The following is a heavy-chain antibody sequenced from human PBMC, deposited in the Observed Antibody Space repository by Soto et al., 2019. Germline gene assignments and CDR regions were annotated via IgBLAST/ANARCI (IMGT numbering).Heavy chain of an antibody. CDR3: TRDPEAEFLWSGYYTGMWFDP. CDR2: IRSKAYGGTT. D-gene: IGHD3-3*01. CDR1: GFTFGDYA. J-gene: IGHJ5*02. Sequence: PGGSLRLSCTASGFTFGDYAMSWFRQAPGKGLEWVGFIRSKAYGGTTEYAASVKGRFTISRDDSKSIAYLQMNSLKTEDTAVYYCTRDPEAEFLWSGYYTGMWFDPWGQGALVTVSS. V-gene: IGHV3-49*03.